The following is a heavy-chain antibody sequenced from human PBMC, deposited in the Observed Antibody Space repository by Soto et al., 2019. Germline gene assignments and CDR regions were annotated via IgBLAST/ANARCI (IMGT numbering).Heavy chain of an antibody. D-gene: IGHD6-19*01. V-gene: IGHV3-53*01. CDR1: GFTVSSNY. CDR2: IYSGGST. J-gene: IGHJ4*01. Sequence: EVQLVESGGGLIQPGGSLRLSCAASGFTVSSNYMSWVRQAPGKGLEWVSVIYSGGSTYYEDSVKGRFTISRDNSKNTLYLQMNRLRDEDTAVYYCARDSSGWYMEYWGPGTLVTVSS. CDR3: ARDSSGWYMEY.